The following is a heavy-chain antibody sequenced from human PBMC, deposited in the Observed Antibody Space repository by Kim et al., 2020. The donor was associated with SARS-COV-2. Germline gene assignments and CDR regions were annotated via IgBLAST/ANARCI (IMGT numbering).Heavy chain of an antibody. J-gene: IGHJ4*02. Sequence: ASVKVSCKASGYTFTSYGISWVRQAPGQGLEWMGWISAYNGNTNYAQKLQGRVTMTTDTSTSTAYMELRSLRSDDTAVYYCARGWRTAAVRGVIMANYDYWGQGTLVTVSS. D-gene: IGHD3-10*01. CDR2: ISAYNGNT. CDR3: ARGWRTAAVRGVIMANYDY. CDR1: GYTFTSYG. V-gene: IGHV1-18*01.